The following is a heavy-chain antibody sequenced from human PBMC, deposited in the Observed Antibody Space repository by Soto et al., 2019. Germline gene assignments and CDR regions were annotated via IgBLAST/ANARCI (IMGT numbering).Heavy chain of an antibody. J-gene: IGHJ4*02. Sequence: GGSLRLSCAASGFTFSNAWMSWVRQAPGKGLEWVGRIKSKTDGGTTDYAAPVKGRFTISRDDSKNTLYLQMNSLKTEDTAVYYCTTLAMSGLRPVAWLVHGYWGQGTLVTVSS. CDR1: GFTFSNAW. D-gene: IGHD6-19*01. V-gene: IGHV3-15*01. CDR3: TTLAMSGLRPVAWLVHGY. CDR2: IKSKTDGGTT.